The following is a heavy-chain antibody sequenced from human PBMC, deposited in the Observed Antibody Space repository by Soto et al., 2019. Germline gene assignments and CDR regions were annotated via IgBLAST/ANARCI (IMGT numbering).Heavy chain of an antibody. J-gene: IGHJ4*02. Sequence: LVESGGGVVQPGGSLRLSCVASGSIFSGYGMHWVRQAPGKGLEWVAVIWYDGSNKYYADSVKGRFPISRDNSKNMLYLQMDSLRGEDPAVYYCARDGIGGTVFRGFCDYWGQGTLVTVSS. D-gene: IGHD1-7*01. CDR1: GSIFSGYG. CDR2: IWYDGSNK. CDR3: ARDGIGGTVFRGFCDY. V-gene: IGHV3-33*01.